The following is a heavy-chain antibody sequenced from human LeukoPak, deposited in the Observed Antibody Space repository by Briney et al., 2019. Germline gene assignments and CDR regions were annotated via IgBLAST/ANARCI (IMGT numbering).Heavy chain of an antibody. J-gene: IGHJ4*02. V-gene: IGHV3-21*01. CDR2: ISSSSTDI. D-gene: IGHD5-24*01. CDR1: GFTFSSYS. CDR3: AKERGYGYNHIDY. Sequence: GGSLRLSCAASGFTFSSYSLNWVRQAPGKGLEWVSSISSSSTDISNADSVKGRFTISRDNAKNSLYLQMNSLRAEDTAVYYCAKERGYGYNHIDYWGQGTLVTVSS.